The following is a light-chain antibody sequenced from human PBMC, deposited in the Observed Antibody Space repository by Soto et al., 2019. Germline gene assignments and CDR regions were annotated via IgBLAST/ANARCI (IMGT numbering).Light chain of an antibody. Sequence: IVLTQSPSTLSLSTSGRSTLSCRASQSVSSYLGWYQQKPGKAPKLLIYDASNRATGIPARFSGSGSGTDFTLTISSLEPEDFAVYYCQQRSNWPLTFGGGTKVDIK. CDR2: DAS. J-gene: IGKJ4*01. V-gene: IGKV3-11*01. CDR1: QSVSSY. CDR3: QQRSNWPLT.